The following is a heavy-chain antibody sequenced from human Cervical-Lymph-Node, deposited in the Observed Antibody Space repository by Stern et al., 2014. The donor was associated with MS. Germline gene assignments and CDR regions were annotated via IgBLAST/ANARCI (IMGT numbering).Heavy chain of an antibody. CDR1: GYAFTKYA. V-gene: IGHV1-3*01. Sequence: QVQLVESGAEVKKPGASVHVSCKASGYAFTKYAIHWVRQAPGQRLQWMGWIYGGNGNTKYSQTFQGRVTFTQDTSATTAYMEVRSLRSDDTAVYYCARATHYDPQPRDFYYGMDVWGKGPRLSSPQ. CDR3: ARATHYDPQPRDFYYGMDV. CDR2: IYGGNGNT. D-gene: IGHD3-16*01. J-gene: IGHJ6*01.